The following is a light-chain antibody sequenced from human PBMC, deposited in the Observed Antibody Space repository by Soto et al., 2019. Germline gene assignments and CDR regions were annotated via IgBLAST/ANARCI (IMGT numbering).Light chain of an antibody. CDR2: AAS. V-gene: IGKV1-39*01. Sequence: DIPMTQSPSSLSASVGDRVTITCRASHSISNSLNWYQQKPGKAPKLLIYAASSLQRGVPLRFSGSGSGTDFTLTISSLQPEDFATYYCQQSYYTPLTFGGGTKVEIE. CDR1: HSISNS. J-gene: IGKJ4*01. CDR3: QQSYYTPLT.